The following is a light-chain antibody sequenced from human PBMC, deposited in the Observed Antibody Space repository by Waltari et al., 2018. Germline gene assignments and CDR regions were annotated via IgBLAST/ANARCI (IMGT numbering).Light chain of an antibody. J-gene: IGKJ2*03. V-gene: IGKV1-17*01. Sequence: DIQMTQSPSSLSASVGDRVTITCRASQGISNYLSWYQQKPGKVPKRLIYAASSLESGVPSRFSGSGSGTEFTITISRLQPEDFAAYYCLQYNSKPYSFGQGTKVEIK. CDR1: QGISNY. CDR3: LQYNSKPYS. CDR2: AAS.